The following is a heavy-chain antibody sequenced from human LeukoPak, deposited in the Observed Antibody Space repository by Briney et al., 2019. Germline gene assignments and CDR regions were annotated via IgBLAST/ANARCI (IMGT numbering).Heavy chain of an antibody. CDR1: GGSISSSDYY. CDR3: ARLAIVVVPAATDNWFDP. J-gene: IGHJ5*02. D-gene: IGHD2-2*01. V-gene: IGHV4-39*07. Sequence: PSETLSLTCTVSGGSISSSDYYWGWIRQPPGKGLEWIGSIYHSGSTYYNPSLKSRVTISVDTSKNQFSLKLSSVTAADTAVYFCARLAIVVVPAATDNWFDPWGQGTLVTVSS. CDR2: IYHSGST.